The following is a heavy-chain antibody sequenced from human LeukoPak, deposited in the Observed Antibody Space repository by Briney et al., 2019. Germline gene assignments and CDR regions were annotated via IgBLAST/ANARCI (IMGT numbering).Heavy chain of an antibody. Sequence: GGSLRLSCAATGFTFSTYWMSWVRQAPGKGLEWVANINQDGTEKYYVDSVKGRFTVSRDYTKNSLYLQMNSLRVEDTAVYYCAKVAKYYYGPETYYFFEQWGQGTPVTASS. CDR3: AKVAKYYYGPETYYFFEQ. CDR2: INQDGTEK. J-gene: IGHJ4*02. CDR1: GFTFSTYW. D-gene: IGHD3-10*01. V-gene: IGHV3-7*01.